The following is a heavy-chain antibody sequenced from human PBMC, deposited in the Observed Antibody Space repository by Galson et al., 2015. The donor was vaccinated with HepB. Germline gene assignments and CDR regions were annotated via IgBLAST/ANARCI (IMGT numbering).Heavy chain of an antibody. J-gene: IGHJ6*02. CDR2: ISSSGSYI. V-gene: IGHV3-21*01. CDR1: GFTFSSYS. D-gene: IGHD2-15*01. Sequence: SLRLSCAASGFTFSSYSMNWVRQAPGKGLEWVSSISSSGSYIHYADSVKGQFTISRDNAKNSLSLQMNSLRADDTAVYYCAGQDTVFYGLDVWGQGTTVTVSS. CDR3: AGQDTVFYGLDV.